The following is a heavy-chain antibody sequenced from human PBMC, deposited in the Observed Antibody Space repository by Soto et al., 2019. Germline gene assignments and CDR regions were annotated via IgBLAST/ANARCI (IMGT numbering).Heavy chain of an antibody. CDR3: AREKEDDSGDYNAFDI. J-gene: IGHJ3*02. CDR1: GGSISNTSYY. CDR2: IYYSGTK. D-gene: IGHD4-17*01. Sequence: QVQLQESGPGLVKPSETLSLTCRMSGGSISNTSYYWVWIRQPPGKGLDWIGSIYYSGTKYYNPSLKSRVSMSVDTSKNQFSLNLTSVTAADTAVYYCAREKEDDSGDYNAFDIWGQGTVVTVSS. V-gene: IGHV4-39*07.